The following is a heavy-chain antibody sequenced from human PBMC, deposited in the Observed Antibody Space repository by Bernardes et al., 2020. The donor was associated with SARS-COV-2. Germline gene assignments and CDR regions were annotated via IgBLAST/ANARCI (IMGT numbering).Heavy chain of an antibody. CDR3: ARARLDTAMVTALGWFGSYYFDY. CDR1: GGSISSGGYY. J-gene: IGHJ4*02. V-gene: IGHV4-31*03. D-gene: IGHD5-18*01. CDR2: IYYSGST. Sequence: SETLSLTCTVSGGSISSGGYYWSWIRQHPGKGLEWIGYIYYSGSTYYNPSLKSRVTISVDTSKNQFSLKLSSVTAADTAVYYCARARLDTAMVTALGWFGSYYFDYWGRGTLVTVSS.